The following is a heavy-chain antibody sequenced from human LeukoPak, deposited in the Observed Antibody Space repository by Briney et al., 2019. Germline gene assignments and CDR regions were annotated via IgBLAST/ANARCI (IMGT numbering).Heavy chain of an antibody. CDR2: ISAYNGNT. J-gene: IGHJ6*02. CDR1: GYTFTSYG. V-gene: IGHV1-18*01. CDR3: ASSSPPLRYYYYGRDV. Sequence: ASVKVSCKASGYTFTSYGISWVRQAPGQGLEWMGWISAYNGNTNYAQKLQGRVTMTTDTSTSTAYMELRSLRSDDTAVYYCASSSPPLRYYYYGRDVWGQGTAVTVSS. D-gene: IGHD3-16*01.